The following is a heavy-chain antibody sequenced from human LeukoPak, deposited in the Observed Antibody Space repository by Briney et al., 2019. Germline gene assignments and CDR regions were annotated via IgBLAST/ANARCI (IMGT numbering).Heavy chain of an antibody. J-gene: IGHJ5*02. V-gene: IGHV4-39*01. Sequence: PSETLSLTCTVSGVSISSSSYYWGWIRQPPGKGLEWIGSIYYSGSTYYNPSLKSRVTISVDTSKNQFSLKLSSVTAADTAVYYCARHYVWFGEGVWFDPWGQGTLVTVSS. CDR1: GVSISSSSYY. CDR2: IYYSGST. CDR3: ARHYVWFGEGVWFDP. D-gene: IGHD3-10*01.